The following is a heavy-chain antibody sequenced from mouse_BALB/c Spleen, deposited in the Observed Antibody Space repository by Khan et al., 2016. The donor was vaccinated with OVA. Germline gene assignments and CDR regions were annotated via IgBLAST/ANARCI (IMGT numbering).Heavy chain of an antibody. CDR1: GFTFSDYY. D-gene: IGHD2-1*01. CDR2: ISDGGSYT. Sequence: EVELVESGGGLVKPGGSLKLSCAASGFTFSDYYMYWVRQTPERRLEWVATISDGGSYTYYPDSVKGRFTISRDDAKNNLYLQMSSLKSEDPAIYYCERGDYGNPFSYWGQGTLVTVSA. CDR3: ERGDYGNPFSY. J-gene: IGHJ3*01. V-gene: IGHV5-4*02.